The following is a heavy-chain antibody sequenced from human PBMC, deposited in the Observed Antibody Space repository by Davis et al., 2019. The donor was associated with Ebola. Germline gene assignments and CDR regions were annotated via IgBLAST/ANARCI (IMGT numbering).Heavy chain of an antibody. CDR2: INAGNGNT. V-gene: IGHV1-3*01. Sequence: AASVKVSCKASGYTFTSYAMHWVRQAPGQRLEWMGWINAGNGNTKYSQKFQGRVTMTTDTSTSTAYMELRSLRSDDTAVYFCARDRRGAGPSFDYWGQGTLVTVSS. J-gene: IGHJ4*02. CDR3: ARDRRGAGPSFDY. D-gene: IGHD1-26*01. CDR1: GYTFTSYA.